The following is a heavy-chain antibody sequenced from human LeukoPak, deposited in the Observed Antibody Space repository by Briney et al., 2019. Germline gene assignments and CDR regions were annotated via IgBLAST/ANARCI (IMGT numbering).Heavy chain of an antibody. CDR2: IYYSGST. CDR1: GGSISSGGYY. J-gene: IGHJ4*02. CDR3: ARVAVVSITFDY. V-gene: IGHV4-31*03. Sequence: SSETLSLTCTVSGGSISSGGYYWSWIRQHPGKGLEWIGYIYYSGSTYYNPSLKSRVTISVDTSKNQFSLKLSSVTAADTAVYYCARVAVVSITFDYWGQGTLVTVSS. D-gene: IGHD2-15*01.